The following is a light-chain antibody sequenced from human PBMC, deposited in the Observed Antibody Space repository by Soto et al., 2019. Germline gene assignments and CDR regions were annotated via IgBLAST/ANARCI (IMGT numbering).Light chain of an antibody. CDR3: QAWDSSTHVV. CDR1: KLGVKY. CDR2: QDS. V-gene: IGLV3-1*01. J-gene: IGLJ2*01. Sequence: SYELTQPPSVSVSPGPTASITCSGAKLGVKYACWYHQKPGQSPVLVIYQDSKRPSGIPERFSGSNSGNTATLTISGTQAMDEADYYCQAWDSSTHVVFGGGTKLTVL.